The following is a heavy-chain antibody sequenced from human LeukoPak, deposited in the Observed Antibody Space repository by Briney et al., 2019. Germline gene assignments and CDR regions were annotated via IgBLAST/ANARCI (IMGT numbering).Heavy chain of an antibody. Sequence: GGSLRPSCSASGFIFSNYLMTWVRQAPGKGLEWVANIKQDGSEKYYVDSVKGRFTISRDNAKKSLYLQMNSLRAEDTAVYFCARGMIILQSWGQGTLVSVSS. CDR1: GFIFSNYL. V-gene: IGHV3-7*04. CDR2: IKQDGSEK. D-gene: IGHD3-16*01. CDR3: ARGMIILQS. J-gene: IGHJ5*02.